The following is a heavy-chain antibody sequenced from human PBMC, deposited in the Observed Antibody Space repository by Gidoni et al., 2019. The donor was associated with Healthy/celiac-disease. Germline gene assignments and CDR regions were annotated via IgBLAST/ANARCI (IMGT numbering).Heavy chain of an antibody. CDR3: ARDDGGNSYPFDI. CDR2: ISSSGSTI. Sequence: EVQLVESGGGLVQPGGSLRLSCAASGFTFSSYEMNWVRQAPGKGLEWVSYISSSGSTIYYADSVKGRFTISRDNAKNSLYLQMNSLRAEDTAVYYCARDDGGNSYPFDIWGQGTMVTVSS. CDR1: GFTFSSYE. V-gene: IGHV3-48*03. D-gene: IGHD2-15*01. J-gene: IGHJ3*02.